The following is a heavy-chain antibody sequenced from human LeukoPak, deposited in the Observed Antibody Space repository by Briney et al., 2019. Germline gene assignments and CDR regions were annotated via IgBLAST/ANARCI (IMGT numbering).Heavy chain of an antibody. D-gene: IGHD3-10*01. Sequence: SETLSLTCTVSGGSINSGHYYWTWIRQHPGKGLEWIAYIFYSGSTYYNPSLKSRVTISVDTSKNQFSLRLSSVTAADTAVYYCARNSYASGGPLEAFDIWGQGTMVTVSS. CDR3: ARNSYASGGPLEAFDI. J-gene: IGHJ3*02. CDR2: IFYSGST. V-gene: IGHV4-31*03. CDR1: GGSINSGHYY.